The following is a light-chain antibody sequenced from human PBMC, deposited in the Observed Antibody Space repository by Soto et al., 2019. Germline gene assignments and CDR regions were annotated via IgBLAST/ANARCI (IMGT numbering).Light chain of an antibody. V-gene: IGLV1-44*01. J-gene: IGLJ2*01. CDR2: SNH. CDR1: SSNIGSHT. Sequence: QSVLTQPPSASGTPGQRVTISCSGSSSNIGSHTVNWYQQLPGTAPKLLIYSNHQRPSGVPDRCSGSKSGTSASLAISGLQSEDEADYYCASWDDSLNGPVVFGGGTKLTVL. CDR3: ASWDDSLNGPVV.